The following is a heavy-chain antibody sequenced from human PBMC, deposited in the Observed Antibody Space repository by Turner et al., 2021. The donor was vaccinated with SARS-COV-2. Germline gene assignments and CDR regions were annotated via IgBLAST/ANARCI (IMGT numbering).Heavy chain of an antibody. CDR1: GGSVSGYY. V-gene: IGHV4-34*01. D-gene: IGHD1-26*01. Sequence: QVQLQQWGAGLLKPSETLSPTCAVYGGSVSGYYWSWIRQPPGKGLEWIGEINHSGSTNYNPSLKSRVTISVDTSKNQFSLKLSSVTAADTAVYYCARGIKGVLMSGSYYYYGMDVWGQGTTVTVSS. J-gene: IGHJ6*02. CDR3: ARGIKGVLMSGSYYYYGMDV. CDR2: INHSGST.